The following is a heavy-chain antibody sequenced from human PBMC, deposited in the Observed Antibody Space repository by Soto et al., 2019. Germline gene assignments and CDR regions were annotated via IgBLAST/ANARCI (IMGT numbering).Heavy chain of an antibody. CDR1: GFTFSSYA. D-gene: IGHD6-13*01. CDR3: AKLYSSRSYYCYGMDV. J-gene: IGHJ6*02. Sequence: EVQLLESGGGLVQPGGSLRLSCAASGFTFSSYAMSWVRQAPGKGLEWVSAISGSGGSTYYADSVKGRFTISRDNSKNTLYLQMNSLRAEDTAVYYCAKLYSSRSYYCYGMDVWGQGTTVTVSS. CDR2: ISGSGGST. V-gene: IGHV3-23*01.